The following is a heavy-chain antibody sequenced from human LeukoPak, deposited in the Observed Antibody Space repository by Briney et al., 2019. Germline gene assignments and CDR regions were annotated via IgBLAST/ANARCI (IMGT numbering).Heavy chain of an antibody. J-gene: IGHJ5*02. CDR3: ARGYFSSWYINWFDP. V-gene: IGHV4-38-2*02. CDR2: IYHSGST. CDR1: GYSISSGYY. D-gene: IGHD6-13*01. Sequence: SETLSLTCTVSGYSISSGYYWGWIRQPPGEGLEWIGTIYHSGSTYYNPSLKSRVTISVDKSKNKFSLKLRSVTPADTAVYYCARGYFSSWYINWFDPWGQGTLVTVSS.